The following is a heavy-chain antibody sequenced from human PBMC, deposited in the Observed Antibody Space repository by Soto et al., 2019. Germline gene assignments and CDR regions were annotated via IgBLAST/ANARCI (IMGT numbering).Heavy chain of an antibody. CDR1: GGTFSSYA. D-gene: IGHD3-22*01. V-gene: IGHV1-69*13. Sequence: GASVKVSCKASGGTFSSYAISWVRQAPGQGLEWMGGIIPIFGTANYAQKFQGRVTITADESTSTAYMELSSLRSEDTAVYYCARDPNYYDSSGYYAEWFDYWGQGTLVTVS. J-gene: IGHJ4*02. CDR2: IIPIFGTA. CDR3: ARDPNYYDSSGYYAEWFDY.